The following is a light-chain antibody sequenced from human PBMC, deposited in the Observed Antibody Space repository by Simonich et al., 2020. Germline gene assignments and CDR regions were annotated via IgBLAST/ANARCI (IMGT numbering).Light chain of an antibody. CDR3: LLSYSGARV. J-gene: IGLJ3*02. CDR1: SGSIASNY. CDR2: EDN. V-gene: IGLV6-57*01. Sequence: NFMLTQPHSVSESPGKTVTISCTRSSGSIASNYVQWYQQRPGSSPTTVIYEDNQSPSGVPDRFSGSVDSSSNSASLTISGLKTEDEAEYYCLLSYSGARVFGGGTKLTVL.